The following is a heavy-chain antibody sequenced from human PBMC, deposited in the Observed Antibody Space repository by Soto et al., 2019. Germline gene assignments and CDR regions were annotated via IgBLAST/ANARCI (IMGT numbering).Heavy chain of an antibody. Sequence: GGSLRLSGAASGFTFSSYAMHWVRQAPCKGLEWVAVISYDGSNKYYADSVKGRFTISRDNSKNTLYLQMNSLRAEDTAVYYCAREERYFDWLLSYYFDYWGQGTLVTVSS. CDR1: GFTFSSYA. D-gene: IGHD3-9*01. CDR3: AREERYFDWLLSYYFDY. V-gene: IGHV3-30-3*01. CDR2: ISYDGSNK. J-gene: IGHJ4*02.